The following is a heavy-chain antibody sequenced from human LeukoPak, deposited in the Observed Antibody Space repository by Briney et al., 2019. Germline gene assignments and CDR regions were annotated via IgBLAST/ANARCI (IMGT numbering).Heavy chain of an antibody. CDR1: GGSFSGYY. V-gene: IGHV4-34*01. CDR3: ARGGEYSSSWYWEPQETFDY. CDR2: INHSGST. D-gene: IGHD6-13*01. J-gene: IGHJ4*02. Sequence: SETLFLTCAVYGGSFSGYYWSWIRQPPGKGLEWIGEINHSGSTNYNPSLKSRVTISVDTSKNQFSLKLSSVTAADTAVYYCARGGEYSSSWYWEPQETFDYWGQGTLVTVSS.